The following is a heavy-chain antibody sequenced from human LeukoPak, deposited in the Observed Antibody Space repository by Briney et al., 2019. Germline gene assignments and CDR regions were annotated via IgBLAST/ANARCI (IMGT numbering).Heavy chain of an antibody. CDR1: GFTFSSYW. V-gene: IGHV3-74*01. CDR2: INSDGSST. Sequence: GGSLRLSCAASGFTFSSYWMHWVRQAPGKGLVWVSRINSDGSSTSYADSVKGRFTISRDNAKNTLYLQMNSLRAEDTAVYYCASRVEMATLYYYYYGMDVWGQGTTVTVSS. D-gene: IGHD5-24*01. J-gene: IGHJ6*02. CDR3: ASRVEMATLYYYYYGMDV.